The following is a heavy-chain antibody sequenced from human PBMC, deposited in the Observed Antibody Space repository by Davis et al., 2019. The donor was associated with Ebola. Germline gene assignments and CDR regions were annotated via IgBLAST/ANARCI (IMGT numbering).Heavy chain of an antibody. D-gene: IGHD3-10*01. J-gene: IGHJ5*02. CDR2: INPSGGST. V-gene: IGHV1-46*01. CDR3: ARDGVKGVTYYGNWFDP. CDR1: GYTFTSFY. Sequence: ASVKVSCKASGYTFTSFYIHWVRQAPGQGLEWMGLINPSGGSTSYAQKFQGRVTMTRDTSTSTVYMELSSLRSEDTAVYYCARDGVKGVTYYGNWFDPWGQGTLVTVSS.